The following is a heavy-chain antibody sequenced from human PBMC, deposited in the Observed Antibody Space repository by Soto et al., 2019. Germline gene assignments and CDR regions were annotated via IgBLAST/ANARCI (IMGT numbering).Heavy chain of an antibody. CDR1: GYSFTSYW. D-gene: IGHD3-10*01. J-gene: IGHJ6*03. V-gene: IGHV5-51*01. CDR2: IYPGDSDT. Sequence: GESLKISCKGSGYSFTSYWIGWVRQMPGKGLEWMGIIYPGDSDTRYSPSFQGQVTISADKSISTAYRQWSSLKASDTAMYYCARLPPYGGYYMDVWGKGTTVTVSS. CDR3: ARLPPYGGYYMDV.